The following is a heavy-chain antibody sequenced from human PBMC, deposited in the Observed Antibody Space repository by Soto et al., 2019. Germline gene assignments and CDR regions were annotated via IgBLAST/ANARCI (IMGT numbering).Heavy chain of an antibody. V-gene: IGHV4-61*01. Sequence: SATRAITCTGSGDSVTSVSDYWSWIRQPPGKGLEWIGYIYYSGSADYNPSLGSRVTISIDTSKNQFSLKLTSVTAADTAVYYCARGVGFGYYYYHMDLWGQGTTVTVSS. CDR2: IYYSGSA. CDR3: ARGVGFGYYYYHMDL. J-gene: IGHJ6*02. CDR1: GDSVTSVSDY. D-gene: IGHD3-10*01.